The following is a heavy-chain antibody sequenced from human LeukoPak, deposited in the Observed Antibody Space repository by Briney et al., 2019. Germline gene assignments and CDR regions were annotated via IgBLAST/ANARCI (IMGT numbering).Heavy chain of an antibody. J-gene: IGHJ4*02. D-gene: IGHD4-17*01. CDR3: ARARRGDYTDYYFDY. CDR2: IYHSGST. CDR1: GGSISSSNW. V-gene: IGHV4-4*02. Sequence: NTSETLSLTCAVSGGSISSSNWWSWVRQPPGQGLAWIGEIYHSGSTNYNPSLKSRVTISVDKSKNQFSLKLTSVTAADTAVYYCARARRGDYTDYYFDYWGQGTLVTVSS.